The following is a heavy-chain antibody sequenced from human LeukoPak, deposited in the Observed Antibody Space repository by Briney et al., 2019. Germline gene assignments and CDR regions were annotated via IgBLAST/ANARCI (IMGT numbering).Heavy chain of an antibody. J-gene: IGHJ6*02. D-gene: IGHD6-13*01. CDR3: ARTGYSSSWFSYYYGMDV. V-gene: IGHV1-2*02. Sequence: GASVKVSCKASGYTFTGYYMHWVRQAPGQGLEWMGWINPNSGGTNYAKKFQGRVTMTRDTSISKAYMELSRLRSDDTAVYYCARTGYSSSWFSYYYGMDVWGQGTTVTVSS. CDR1: GYTFTGYY. CDR2: INPNSGGT.